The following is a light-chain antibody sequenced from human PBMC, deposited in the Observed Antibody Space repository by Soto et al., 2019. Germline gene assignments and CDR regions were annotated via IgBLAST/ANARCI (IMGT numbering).Light chain of an antibody. CDR1: QSISSY. J-gene: IGKJ4*01. Sequence: MVLTHSPATLSLSPGERATLSCRASQSISSYLAWYQQSPGQAPRLLIYDASNRATGIPARFSGSGSGTDFTLTISSLEPEDFAVYYCQQRSNWPLTFGGGTKVAIK. CDR3: QQRSNWPLT. V-gene: IGKV3-11*01. CDR2: DAS.